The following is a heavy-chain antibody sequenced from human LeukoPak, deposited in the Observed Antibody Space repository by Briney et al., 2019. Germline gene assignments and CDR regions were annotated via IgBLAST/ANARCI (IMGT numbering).Heavy chain of an antibody. CDR3: TTNPLYHDFWSGYYMGNY. J-gene: IGHJ4*02. CDR2: IKSKTDGGTT. Sequence: GGSLRLSCAASGFTFSNAWMSWVRQAPGKGLEWVGRIKSKTDGGTTDYAAPVKGRFTISRDDSKNTLYLQMNSLKTEDTAVYYCTTNPLYHDFWSGYYMGNYWGQGTLVTVSS. CDR1: GFTFSNAW. D-gene: IGHD3-3*01. V-gene: IGHV3-15*01.